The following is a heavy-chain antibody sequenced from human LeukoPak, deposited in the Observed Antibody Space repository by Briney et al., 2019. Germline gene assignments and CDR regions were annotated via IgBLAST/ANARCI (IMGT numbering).Heavy chain of an antibody. D-gene: IGHD3-10*01. CDR3: ARLINGYRRGNWFDP. J-gene: IGHJ5*02. V-gene: IGHV4-39*01. CDR1: GDSINSSSYY. CDR2: MYYTGST. Sequence: SETLSLTFTVSGDSINSSSYYWGWIRQPPGKGPEWIGTMYYTGSTYYNPSLKSRVTMSVDTSKNQFSPKLSSVTAADTAVYYCARLINGYRRGNWFDPWGQGTLVTVSS.